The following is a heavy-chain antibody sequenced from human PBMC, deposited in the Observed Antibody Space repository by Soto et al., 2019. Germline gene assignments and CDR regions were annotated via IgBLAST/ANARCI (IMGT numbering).Heavy chain of an antibody. CDR1: GGSISSSSYY. J-gene: IGHJ6*02. CDR2: IYYSGST. D-gene: IGHD3-10*01. Sequence: SETLSLTCTVSGGSISSSSYYWGWIRQPPGKGLEWIGSIYYSGSTYYNPSLKSRVTISVDTSKNQFSLKLSSVTAADTAVYYCARRVGELFYYYGMDVWGQGTTVTAP. V-gene: IGHV4-39*01. CDR3: ARRVGELFYYYGMDV.